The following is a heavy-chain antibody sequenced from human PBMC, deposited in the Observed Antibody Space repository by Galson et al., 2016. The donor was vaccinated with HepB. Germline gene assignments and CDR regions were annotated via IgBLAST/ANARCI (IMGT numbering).Heavy chain of an antibody. J-gene: IGHJ1*01. CDR2: IYSGGST. Sequence: SLRLSCAASGFTVSSSYMSWVRQAPGKGLEWVSVIYSGGSTYYADSVKGRFTISRDNSKNTLYLQMNSLGAEDTAIYYCAVRYSSIWYFQHWGRGTLVSVPS. D-gene: IGHD6-13*01. CDR1: GFTVSSSY. V-gene: IGHV3-53*01. CDR3: AVRYSSIWYFQH.